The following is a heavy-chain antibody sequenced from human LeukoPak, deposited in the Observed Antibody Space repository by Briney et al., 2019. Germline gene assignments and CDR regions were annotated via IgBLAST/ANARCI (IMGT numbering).Heavy chain of an antibody. CDR1: GFTFSSYS. CDR2: IKQDGSAK. V-gene: IGHV3-7*01. D-gene: IGHD2-2*01. CDR3: AREKDIVVVPAAPTFDY. J-gene: IGHJ4*02. Sequence: GGSLRLSCAASGFTFSSYSMNWVRQAPGKGLEWVANIKQDGSAKFYVDSVKGRFTISRDNAKDSLYLQMNSLRAEDTAVYFCAREKDIVVVPAAPTFDYWGQGTLVTVSS.